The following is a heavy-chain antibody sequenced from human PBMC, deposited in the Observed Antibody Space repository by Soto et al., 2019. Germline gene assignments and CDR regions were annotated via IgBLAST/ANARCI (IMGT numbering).Heavy chain of an antibody. Sequence: PGGSLSLSCAASGFTFSSYAMSWVRQAPGKGLEGVSAISGSGGSTYYADSVKGRFTISRDNSKNTLYLQMNSLRAEDTAVYYCAKDPNAARKRDIVVVVAAPPYYYMDVWGKGTSVTVSS. J-gene: IGHJ6*03. D-gene: IGHD2-15*01. CDR1: GFTFSSYA. CDR2: ISGSGGST. V-gene: IGHV3-23*01. CDR3: AKDPNAARKRDIVVVVAAPPYYYMDV.